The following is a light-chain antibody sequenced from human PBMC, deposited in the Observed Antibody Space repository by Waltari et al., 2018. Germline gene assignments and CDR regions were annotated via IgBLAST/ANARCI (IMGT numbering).Light chain of an antibody. J-gene: IGKJ2*01. V-gene: IGKV1-9*01. CDR3: QQLNSYPST. CDR1: QGISSY. Sequence: DIQLTQSPSFLSASVGDRVTITCRASQGISSYLAWYQQKPGKAPKLLIYAASTLQSGVPSRFSGSGSGTEFTLIISSLQPEDFATYYCQQLNSYPSTFGQGTKLEIK. CDR2: AAS.